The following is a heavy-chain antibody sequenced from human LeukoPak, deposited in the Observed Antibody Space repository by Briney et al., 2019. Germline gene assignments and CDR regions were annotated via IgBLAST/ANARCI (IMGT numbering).Heavy chain of an antibody. CDR1: GFTFSDYY. V-gene: IGHV3-11*01. CDR2: ISSSGSTI. CDR3: ARVLRTYYYDSSGYYLDY. J-gene: IGHJ4*02. Sequence: GGSLRLSCAASGFTFSDYYMSWIRQAPGKGLERVSYISSSGSTIYYADSVKGRFTISRDNAKNSLYLQMNSLRAEDTAVYYCARVLRTYYYDSSGYYLDYWGQGTLVTVSS. D-gene: IGHD3-22*01.